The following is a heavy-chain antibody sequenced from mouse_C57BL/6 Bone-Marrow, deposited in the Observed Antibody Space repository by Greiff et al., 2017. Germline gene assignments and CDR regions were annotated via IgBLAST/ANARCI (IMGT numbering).Heavy chain of an antibody. CDR2: ISDGGSYT. CDR3: ARGSYDYDEGFDY. V-gene: IGHV5-4*03. D-gene: IGHD2-4*01. Sequence: EVKLVESGGGLVKPGGSLKLSCAASGFTFSSYAVSWVRQTPEKRLEWVATISDGGSYTYYPDNVKGRFTISRDNAKNNLYLQMSHLKSEDTAMYYCARGSYDYDEGFDYWGQGTTLTVSS. CDR1: GFTFSSYA. J-gene: IGHJ2*01.